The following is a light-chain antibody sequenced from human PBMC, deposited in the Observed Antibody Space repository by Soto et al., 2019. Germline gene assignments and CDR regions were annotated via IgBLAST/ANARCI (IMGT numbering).Light chain of an antibody. CDR1: SSDVGGYNY. CDR3: SSYRSLGYLV. CDR2: EVS. Sequence: QSALTQPASVSGSPGQSITISCTGTSSDVGGYNYVSWYQQHPGKAPKVMIYEVSNRPSGVSNRFSGSKSGNTASLTISGLQAENEADYYCSSYRSLGYLVFGNGTKVT. V-gene: IGLV2-14*01. J-gene: IGLJ1*01.